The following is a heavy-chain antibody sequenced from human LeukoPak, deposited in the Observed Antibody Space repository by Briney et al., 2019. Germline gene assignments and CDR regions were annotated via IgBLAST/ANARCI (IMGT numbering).Heavy chain of an antibody. CDR3: AKSKFLEWYFDS. V-gene: IGHV4-61*02. CDR2: IFGTGTI. Sequence: PSETLSLTCTVSGGASISSDSYYWNWVRQPVGKGVEWIGRIFGTGTINYNPTLKTRVTMSIDRSRNQFSLQLISVTAADTAIYYCAKSKFLEWYFDSWGQGKMVIVSA. D-gene: IGHD3-3*01. CDR1: GGASISSDSYY. J-gene: IGHJ4*02.